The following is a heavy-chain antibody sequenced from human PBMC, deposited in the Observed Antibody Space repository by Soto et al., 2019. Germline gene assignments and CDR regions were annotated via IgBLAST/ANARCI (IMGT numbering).Heavy chain of an antibody. CDR1: RGTFSSYA. V-gene: IGHV1-69*05. Sequence: VKVSCKASRGTFSSYAISWVRQAPGQGLEWMGGIIPIFGTANYAQKFQGRVTMTRNTSISTAYMEMYSLRSEDTAVYYCGRRFAYSFDIWGQGTMVTVSS. CDR2: IIPIFGTA. D-gene: IGHD3-10*01. J-gene: IGHJ3*02. CDR3: GRRFAYSFDI.